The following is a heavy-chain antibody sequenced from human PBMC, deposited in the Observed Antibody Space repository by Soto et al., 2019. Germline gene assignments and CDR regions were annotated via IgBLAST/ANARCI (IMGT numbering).Heavy chain of an antibody. CDR2: ISSSSNYI. CDR1: GFTFSSYS. Sequence: GGSLRLSCAASGFTFSSYSLNWVRQAPGKGLEWVSSISSSSNYIYYADSVKGRFTITRDNAKNSLYPEMNSLRAVDTAVYYCARDEGGKTGRGHYYYGMDVWGQGTTVTVSS. V-gene: IGHV3-21*01. D-gene: IGHD3-10*01. J-gene: IGHJ6*02. CDR3: ARDEGGKTGRGHYYYGMDV.